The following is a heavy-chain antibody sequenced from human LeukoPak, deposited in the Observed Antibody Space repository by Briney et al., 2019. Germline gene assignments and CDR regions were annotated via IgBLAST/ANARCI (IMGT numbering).Heavy chain of an antibody. Sequence: ASVKVSCKASGYTFTGYYMHWVRQAPGQGLEWMGWINPNSGGANYAQKFQGRVTMTRDTSISTAYMELSRLRPDDTAVYYCAREEKLLHPNFDYWGQGTLVTVSS. V-gene: IGHV1-2*02. CDR1: GYTFTGYY. CDR3: AREEKLLHPNFDY. D-gene: IGHD2-2*02. J-gene: IGHJ4*02. CDR2: INPNSGGA.